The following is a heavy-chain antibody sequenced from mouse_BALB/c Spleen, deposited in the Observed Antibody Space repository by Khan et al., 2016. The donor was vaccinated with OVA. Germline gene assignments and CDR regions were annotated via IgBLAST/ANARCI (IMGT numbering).Heavy chain of an antibody. Sequence: EVELVESGGGLVKPGGSLKLSCAASGFTFSGYGMSWVRQTPDKRLELVATINSNGGTSYYPDSVKGRLTISRDNAKNTLHLQMSSLKSEDTAMYYCARIYYRYDEGYWYFDVWGAGTTVTVSS. CDR2: INSNGGTS. D-gene: IGHD2-14*01. V-gene: IGHV5-6-3*01. CDR3: ARIYYRYDEGYWYFDV. CDR1: GFTFSGYG. J-gene: IGHJ1*01.